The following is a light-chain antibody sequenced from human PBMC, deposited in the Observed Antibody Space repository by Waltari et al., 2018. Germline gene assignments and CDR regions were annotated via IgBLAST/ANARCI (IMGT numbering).Light chain of an antibody. Sequence: QSVLTQPPSVSAAPGQRVTIPCTGRSSTLGAVDDASWSRPVPGKAPKLLIYKTNYRPSGVPARFFGSKSGTSASLVITGLQAEDEGHYYCQSYDSDLSRVFGGGTKVTVL. CDR3: QSYDSDLSRV. V-gene: IGLV1-40*01. CDR1: SSTLGAVDD. CDR2: KTN. J-gene: IGLJ3*02.